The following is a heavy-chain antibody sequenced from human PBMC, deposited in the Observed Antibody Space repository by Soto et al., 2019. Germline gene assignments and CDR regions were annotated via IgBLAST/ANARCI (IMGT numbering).Heavy chain of an antibody. D-gene: IGHD4-17*01. Sequence: QVQLVQSGAEVKKPGSSVRVSCKASGGTLRNYGISWVRQAPGQGLEWMGGIIPVFGTANYAQKFQGRVTITAADXPXTXXMDVTSLRSEDTAVYYWSRGDATKIVVTTYYGMDVWGQGTTVTVSS. CDR3: SRGDATKIVVTTYYGMDV. CDR2: IIPVFGTA. J-gene: IGHJ6*02. V-gene: IGHV1-69*12. CDR1: GGTLRNYG.